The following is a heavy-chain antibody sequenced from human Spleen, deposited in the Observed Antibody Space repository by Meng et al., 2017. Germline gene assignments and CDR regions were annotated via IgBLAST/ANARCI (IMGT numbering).Heavy chain of an antibody. Sequence: YYMSWIRQAPGKGLEWVSYISSSGSTIYYADSVKGRFTISRDNAKNSLYLQMNSLRAEDTAVYYCARDGRRYYYYGMDVWGQGTTVTVS. CDR1: YY. CDR2: ISSSGSTI. CDR3: ARDGRRYYYYGMDV. D-gene: IGHD2-15*01. J-gene: IGHJ6*02. V-gene: IGHV3-11*04.